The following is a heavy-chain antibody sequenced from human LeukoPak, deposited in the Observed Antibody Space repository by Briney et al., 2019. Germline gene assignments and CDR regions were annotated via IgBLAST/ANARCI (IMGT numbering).Heavy chain of an antibody. CDR1: GFTFSSYA. Sequence: GGSLRLSCAASGFTFSSYAMSWVRRAPGKGLEWVSAISGSGGSTYYADSVKGRFTISRDNSKNTLYLQMNSLGAEDTAVYYCARGSDYDSSGYYLEDYWGQGTLVTVSS. D-gene: IGHD3-22*01. CDR2: ISGSGGST. J-gene: IGHJ4*02. CDR3: ARGSDYDSSGYYLEDY. V-gene: IGHV3-23*01.